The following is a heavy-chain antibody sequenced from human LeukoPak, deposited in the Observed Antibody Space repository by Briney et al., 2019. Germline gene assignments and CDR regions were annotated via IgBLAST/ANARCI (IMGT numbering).Heavy chain of an antibody. Sequence: GASVKVSCKASGGTFSSYAISWVRQAPGQGLEWMGIINPSGGSTSYAQKFQGRVTMTRNTSTSTVYMELSSLRSEDTAVYYCARDGSGGDRGFDYWGQGTLVTVSS. V-gene: IGHV1-46*01. CDR1: GGTFSSYA. J-gene: IGHJ4*02. D-gene: IGHD2-21*02. CDR2: INPSGGST. CDR3: ARDGSGGDRGFDY.